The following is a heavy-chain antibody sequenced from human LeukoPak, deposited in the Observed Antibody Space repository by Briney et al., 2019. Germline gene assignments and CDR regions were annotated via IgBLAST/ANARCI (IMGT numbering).Heavy chain of an antibody. Sequence: SVKVSCKASGYTFTSYYMHWVRQAPGQGLEWMGGIVPVFETIDYAQKFQGRVTLSADDSTTTAYMELNSLRSEDTAVYYCARSWAVQNTFYYFDDWGQGTLVTVSS. J-gene: IGHJ4*02. CDR2: IVPVFETI. CDR3: ARSWAVQNTFYYFDD. CDR1: GYTFTSYY. V-gene: IGHV1-69*13. D-gene: IGHD1-1*01.